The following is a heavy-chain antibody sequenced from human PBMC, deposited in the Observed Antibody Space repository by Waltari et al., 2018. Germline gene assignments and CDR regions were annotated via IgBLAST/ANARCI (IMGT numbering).Heavy chain of an antibody. V-gene: IGHV3-23*04. Sequence: EVQLVESGGGLVQPGGSLRLSCAASGFTFSSYAMSWFREAPGKGLEWVSFIRSGGGSTYYADSVKGRFTISRDNSKNTLYLQMNSLRADDTAVYYCAASPGGFGAFDIWGQGTMVTVSS. CDR1: GFTFSSYA. CDR2: IRSGGGST. CDR3: AASPGGFGAFDI. J-gene: IGHJ3*02. D-gene: IGHD2-15*01.